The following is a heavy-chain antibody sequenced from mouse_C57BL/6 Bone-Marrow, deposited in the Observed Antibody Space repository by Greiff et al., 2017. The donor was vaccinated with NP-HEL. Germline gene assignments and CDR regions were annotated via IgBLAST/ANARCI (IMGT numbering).Heavy chain of an antibody. D-gene: IGHD3-2*02. CDR3: ARGGSSGHGGFAY. J-gene: IGHJ3*01. Sequence: VQLKESGPGLVKPSQSLSLTCSVTGYSITSGYYWNWIRQFPANKLEWMGYISYDGSNNYNPSLKNRISITRDTSKHQFFLKLNSVTTEDTATYDCARGGSSGHGGFAYWGQGTLVTVSA. V-gene: IGHV3-6*01. CDR2: ISYDGSN. CDR1: GYSITSGYY.